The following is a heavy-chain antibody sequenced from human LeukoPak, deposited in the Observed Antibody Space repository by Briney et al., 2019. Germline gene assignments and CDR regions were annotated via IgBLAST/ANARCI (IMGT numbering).Heavy chain of an antibody. CDR1: GYTFTGYN. Sequence: GSVRDSSVPSGYTFTGYNMHGVRQAPGQGVEWVGWINANNGGTNYAQKFQGRVTMTRDTSISTAYMELSRLTSDDTAVYYCARGRGTTSSNFDYWGQGTLVTVSS. CDR3: ARGRGTTSSNFDY. V-gene: IGHV1-2*02. D-gene: IGHD2-2*01. J-gene: IGHJ4*02. CDR2: INANNGGT.